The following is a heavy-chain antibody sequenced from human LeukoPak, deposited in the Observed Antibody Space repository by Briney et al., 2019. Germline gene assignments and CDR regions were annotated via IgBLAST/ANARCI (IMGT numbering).Heavy chain of an antibody. D-gene: IGHD5-18*01. CDR3: ARGGAAAMFPFYYYYGMDV. J-gene: IGHJ6*02. CDR1: GFTLSSYS. Sequence: GGSLRLSCAASGFTLSSYSMNWVRQAPGKGLEWVSSISSSSSYIYYADSVKGRFTISRDNAKNSLYLQMNSLRAEDTAVYYCARGGAAAMFPFYYYYGMDVWGQGTTVTVSS. V-gene: IGHV3-21*01. CDR2: ISSSSSYI.